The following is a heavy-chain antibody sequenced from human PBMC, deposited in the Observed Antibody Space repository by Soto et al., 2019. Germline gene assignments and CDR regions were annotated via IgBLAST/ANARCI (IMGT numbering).Heavy chain of an antibody. CDR3: ARDMTRTVVPYFDF. D-gene: IGHD1-7*01. CDR1: GFTFTSYA. Sequence: QVQLVQSGAEVKRPGSSVKVSCKASGFTFTSYALSWVRQAPGQGPEWMGGIIPFFGTPNYAQKFQGRVTITADKSTSTSYMELSSLRSEDTAVYYCARDMTRTVVPYFDFWGQGTLVTVSS. CDR2: IIPFFGTP. V-gene: IGHV1-69*06. J-gene: IGHJ4*02.